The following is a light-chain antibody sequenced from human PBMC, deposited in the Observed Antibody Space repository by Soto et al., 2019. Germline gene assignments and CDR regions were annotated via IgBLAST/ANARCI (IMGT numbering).Light chain of an antibody. J-gene: IGKJ1*01. CDR1: QSISSW. V-gene: IGKV1-5*03. CDR2: KAS. Sequence: DIQMTQSPSTLFASVGDRVTITCRASQSISSWLAWYQQKPGKAPKLLIYKASSLESGVPLRFSGSGSGTEFTLTISSLQPDDFATYYCQQYNGTFGQGTKVEI. CDR3: QQYNGT.